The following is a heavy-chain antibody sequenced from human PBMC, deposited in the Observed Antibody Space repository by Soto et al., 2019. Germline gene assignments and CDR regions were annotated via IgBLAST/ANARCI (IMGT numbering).Heavy chain of an antibody. Sequence: GGSLRLSCAASGFTFSSYWMHWVRQAPGKGLVWVSVVSGRSATAYYADSVKGRFTISRDNSKNTLHLQMNSLRAEDTAVYFCAKGYSDSPKNSFDSWGQGALVTVSS. CDR3: AKGYSDSPKNSFDS. D-gene: IGHD5-12*01. J-gene: IGHJ4*02. CDR2: VSGRSATA. V-gene: IGHV3-23*01. CDR1: GFTFSSYW.